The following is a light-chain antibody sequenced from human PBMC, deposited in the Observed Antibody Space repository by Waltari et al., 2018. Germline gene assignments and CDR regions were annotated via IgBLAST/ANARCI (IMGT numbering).Light chain of an antibody. J-gene: IGLJ3*02. CDR2: DVT. Sequence: QSALTQPASVSGSPGQSLTLSCSGTSSYVGSYNYLSWYQQHPAPPPKLLIYDVTKRPSGVPDRFSGSIDRSSNSASLTISGLKTEDEGDYYCHSYVETHHVFGGGTKLTVL. CDR1: SSYVGSYNY. CDR3: HSYVETHHV. V-gene: IGLV2-14*03.